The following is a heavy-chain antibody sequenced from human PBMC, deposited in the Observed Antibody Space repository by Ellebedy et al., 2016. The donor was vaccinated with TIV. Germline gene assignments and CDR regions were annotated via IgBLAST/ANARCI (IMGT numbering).Heavy chain of an antibody. CDR2: LNANGVVI. J-gene: IGHJ4*01. V-gene: IGHV3-23*01. Sequence: GESLKISCAASGFTFSSYAASWVRQAPGKGLEWVAGLNANGVVIAYADSVKGRSTISRDNSKNTLYLQMNSLRPEDTAVYYCARGRGSGWYMYPIDYWGHGTVVTVSS. CDR1: GFTFSSYA. CDR3: ARGRGSGWYMYPIDY. D-gene: IGHD6-19*01.